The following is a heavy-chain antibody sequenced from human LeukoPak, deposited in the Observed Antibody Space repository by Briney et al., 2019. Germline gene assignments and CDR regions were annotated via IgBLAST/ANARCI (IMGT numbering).Heavy chain of an antibody. CDR2: ISSSSSYI. CDR3: ARVAEAVALYYFDY. CDR1: GFTFSSYS. J-gene: IGHJ4*02. D-gene: IGHD6-19*01. Sequence: GGSLRLSCAASGFTFSSYSMNWVRQAPGKGLEWVSSISSSSSYIYYADSVKGRFTISRDNAKNSLYLQMNSLRAEDTAVYYCARVAEAVALYYFDYWGQGTLVTVSS. V-gene: IGHV3-21*01.